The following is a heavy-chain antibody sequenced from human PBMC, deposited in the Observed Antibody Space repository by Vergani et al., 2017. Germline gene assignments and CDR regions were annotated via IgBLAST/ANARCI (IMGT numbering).Heavy chain of an antibody. Sequence: QVQLVQSGAEVKKPGASVKVSCKASGYTFTSYGISWVRQAPGQGLEWMGWISAYNGNTNYAQKLQGRVTMTTDTSTSTAHMELRSLRSDDTAVYYCARAWDTEDSSSWFDYWGQGTLVTVSA. CDR1: GYTFTSYG. D-gene: IGHD6-13*01. V-gene: IGHV1-18*01. J-gene: IGHJ4*02. CDR2: ISAYNGNT. CDR3: ARAWDTEDSSSWFDY.